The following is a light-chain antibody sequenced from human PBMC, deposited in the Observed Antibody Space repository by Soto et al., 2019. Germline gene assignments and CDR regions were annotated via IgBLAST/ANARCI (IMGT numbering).Light chain of an antibody. J-gene: IGLJ2*01. CDR3: SSYACSNNLVV. CDR1: TSDVGGYDY. Sequence: QSALTQPPSASGSPGQSVTISCTGTTSDVGGYDYVSWYQQHPGKAPKLMIYEVSNRPSGVPDRFSGSKSGSTASLTVSGLQAEDEADDYCSSYACSNNLVVFGGGTKLTVL. V-gene: IGLV2-8*01. CDR2: EVS.